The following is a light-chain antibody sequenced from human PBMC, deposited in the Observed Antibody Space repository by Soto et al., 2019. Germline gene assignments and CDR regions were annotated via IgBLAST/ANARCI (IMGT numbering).Light chain of an antibody. CDR3: QQYNSYPWT. Sequence: QMTQSPSSLSASLGDRVTITCRASQSISSYLNWYQQKPGKAPKLLIYAASSLQSGVPSRFSGSVSGTEFTLTISSLQPDDFATYYCQQYNSYPWTFGQGTKVEI. CDR1: QSISSY. V-gene: IGKV1-39*01. CDR2: AAS. J-gene: IGKJ1*01.